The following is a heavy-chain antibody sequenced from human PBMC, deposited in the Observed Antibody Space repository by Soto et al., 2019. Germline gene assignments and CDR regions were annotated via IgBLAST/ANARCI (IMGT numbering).Heavy chain of an antibody. CDR2: ISSSSSYI. J-gene: IGHJ6*02. Sequence: VQLVESGGGLVKPGGSLRLSCAASGFTFSSYSMNWVRQAPGKGLEWVSSISSSSSYIYYADSVKGRFTISRDNAKNSLYLQMNSLRAEDTAVYYCAREWFGELLYYGMDVWGQGTTVTVSS. V-gene: IGHV3-21*01. CDR3: AREWFGELLYYGMDV. CDR1: GFTFSSYS. D-gene: IGHD3-10*01.